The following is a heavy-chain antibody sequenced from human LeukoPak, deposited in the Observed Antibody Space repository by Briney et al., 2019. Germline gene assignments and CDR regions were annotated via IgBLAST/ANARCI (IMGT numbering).Heavy chain of an antibody. CDR2: ISGSGGST. J-gene: IGHJ3*02. CDR3: AKSSSDSRHAFDI. D-gene: IGHD6-13*01. Sequence: GGSLRLSCAASGFTFSSYAMSWVRQAPGKGLEWVPAISGSGGSTYYADSVKGRFTISRDNSKNTLYLQMNSLRAEDTAVYYCAKSSSDSRHAFDIWGQGTMVTVSS. V-gene: IGHV3-23*01. CDR1: GFTFSSYA.